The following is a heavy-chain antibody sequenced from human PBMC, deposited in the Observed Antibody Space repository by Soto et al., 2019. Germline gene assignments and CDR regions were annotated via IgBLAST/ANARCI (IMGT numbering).Heavy chain of an antibody. CDR3: VRGIYRKFGMDV. CDR1: GFTFISHW. V-gene: IGHV3-74*01. Sequence: EVQLVESGGGLVQPGGSLILSCAASGFTFISHWIHWVRQTPGKGLVWVSRIDVGGNNRNYADSVKGRFTISRDNAKNTVYLQMNSLRADDTAVYYCVRGIYRKFGMDVWGQGTTV. D-gene: IGHD3-16*02. CDR2: IDVGGNNR. J-gene: IGHJ6*02.